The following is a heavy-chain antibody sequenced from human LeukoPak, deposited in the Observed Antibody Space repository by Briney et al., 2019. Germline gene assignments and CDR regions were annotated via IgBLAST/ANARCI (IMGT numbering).Heavy chain of an antibody. CDR2: IKSENDGGTT. CDR1: GFTFSNAW. CDR3: TADAPVSMPHCFDY. D-gene: IGHD2-2*01. V-gene: IGHV3-15*01. Sequence: PGGSLRLSCAASGFTFSNAWMSWVRQAPGKGLEWVGRIKSENDGGTTDYAAPVKGRFTISRDDSKTTLYLQMNSLEIEDTAVYYCTADAPVSMPHCFDYWGQGTLVTVSS. J-gene: IGHJ4*02.